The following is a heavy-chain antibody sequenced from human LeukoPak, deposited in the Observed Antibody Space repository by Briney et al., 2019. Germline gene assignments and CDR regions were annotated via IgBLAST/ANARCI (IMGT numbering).Heavy chain of an antibody. Sequence: GGSLRLSCAASGFTFSSYAMSWVRQAPGKGLEWVSGFRGSDLSTFYADSVKGRFTISRDNSKNTLYLQMNSLRAEDTAIYYCANAAFYYTSGTYVWGQGTLVTVSS. CDR1: GFTFSSYA. CDR3: ANAAFYYTSGTYV. J-gene: IGHJ4*02. V-gene: IGHV3-23*01. CDR2: FRGSDLST. D-gene: IGHD3-10*01.